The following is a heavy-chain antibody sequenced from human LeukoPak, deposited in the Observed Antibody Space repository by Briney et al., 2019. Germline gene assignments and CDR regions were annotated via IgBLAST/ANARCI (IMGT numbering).Heavy chain of an antibody. CDR2: ISYEGSNK. Sequence: PGRSLRLSCAASGFTFSSYGMHWVRQAPGKGLEGVAVISYEGSNKYYADSVKGRFTISRDNSKNTLYLQMNSLRAEDKAVYYCAKGNYYDSSGYGPPGVDYWGQGTLVTVSS. CDR3: AKGNYYDSSGYGPPGVDY. D-gene: IGHD3-22*01. V-gene: IGHV3-30*18. CDR1: GFTFSSYG. J-gene: IGHJ4*02.